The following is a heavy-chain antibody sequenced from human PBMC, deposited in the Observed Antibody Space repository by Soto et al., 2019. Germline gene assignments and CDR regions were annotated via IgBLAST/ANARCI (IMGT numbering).Heavy chain of an antibody. Sequence: EVQLVESGGGLVQPGGSLRLSCAASGFTFSSYSMNWVRQAPGKGLEWVSYISSSSSTIYYADSVKGRFTISRDNAKNSLYQQMNSLRDEDTAVYYCARVVGDFWSCYDLYGMDVWGQGTTVTVSS. CDR3: ARVVGDFWSCYDLYGMDV. D-gene: IGHD3-3*01. CDR2: ISSSSSTI. V-gene: IGHV3-48*02. CDR1: GFTFSSYS. J-gene: IGHJ6*02.